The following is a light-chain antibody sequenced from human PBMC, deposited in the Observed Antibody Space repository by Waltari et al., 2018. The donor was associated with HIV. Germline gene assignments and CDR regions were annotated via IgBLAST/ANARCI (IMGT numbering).Light chain of an antibody. J-gene: IGLJ3*02. Sequence: QSLLPQPPSASGTPGQRVTLPCSGSYSNLGSNTVNWHQQLPGSAPRALIYNNDQRPSGVPDRFSGSKSGTSASLAISGLQSEDQGDYYCASWDDKLDGWVFGGGTRLTVL. CDR1: YSNLGSNT. CDR3: ASWDDKLDGWV. CDR2: NND. V-gene: IGLV1-44*01.